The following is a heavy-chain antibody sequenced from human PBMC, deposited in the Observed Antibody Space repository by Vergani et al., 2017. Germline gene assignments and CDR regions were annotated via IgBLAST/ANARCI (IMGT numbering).Heavy chain of an antibody. J-gene: IGHJ4*02. D-gene: IGHD2-15*01. V-gene: IGHV3-21*06. CDR1: GFIFSDYV. CDR3: ARDCTSGSCPAI. CDR2: IGSSGPYI. Sequence: VQLVESGGGVVQPGKSLSLSCETSGFIFSDYVMHWVRQAPGKGLEWVAFIGSSGPYINYADSVKGRFIISRDNTNNSLFLQLRSLRAEDAAVYYCARDCTSGSCPAIWGQGTLVTVSS.